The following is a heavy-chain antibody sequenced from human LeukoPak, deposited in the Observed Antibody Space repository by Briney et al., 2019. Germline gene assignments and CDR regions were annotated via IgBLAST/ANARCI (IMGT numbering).Heavy chain of an antibody. Sequence: SETLSFTCRVYGGSFSSYYWSWIRQPPGKGLEWIGEINHSGSTNYNPSLKSRVTISVDTSKNHFPLSLSSVTAADTAVYYCARGGLYFDYWGQGTLVTVSS. V-gene: IGHV4-34*01. CDR2: INHSGST. CDR3: ARGGLYFDY. CDR1: GGSFSSYY. J-gene: IGHJ4*02.